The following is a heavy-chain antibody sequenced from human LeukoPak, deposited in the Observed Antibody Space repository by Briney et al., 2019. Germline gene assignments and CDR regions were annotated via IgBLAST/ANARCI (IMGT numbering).Heavy chain of an antibody. CDR1: GGSISSSSYY. Sequence: SSEALSLTCTVPGGSISSSSYYWGWIRQPPGKGLEWLVSIYYSGSTYYNSSLKSRVTISVDTSKSLFSLKLSSVTAADTAVYYCARAFYPGYYSYMAVWGKGTTVTVSS. CDR2: IYYSGST. D-gene: IGHD3-3*02. CDR3: ARAFYPGYYSYMAV. J-gene: IGHJ6*03. V-gene: IGHV4-39*07.